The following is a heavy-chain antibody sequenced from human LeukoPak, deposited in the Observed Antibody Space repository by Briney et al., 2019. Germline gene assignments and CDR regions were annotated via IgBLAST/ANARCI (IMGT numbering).Heavy chain of an antibody. CDR3: ARESSGYFY. Sequence: TGGSLRPSCPLYTLNLSSYSMNCVRQVAGKGLEWVSSISSGSSFRYYADSVKGRFTIARDNAKNSLYLQMDSLRAEDTAVYYCARESSGYFYWGQGTLVTVSS. CDR1: TLNLSSYS. CDR2: ISSGSSFR. D-gene: IGHD3-22*01. J-gene: IGHJ4*02. V-gene: IGHV3-21*01.